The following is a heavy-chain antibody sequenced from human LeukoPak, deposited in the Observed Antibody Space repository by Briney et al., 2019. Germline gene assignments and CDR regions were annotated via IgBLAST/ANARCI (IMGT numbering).Heavy chain of an antibody. Sequence: SETLSLTCAVSGYSISSGYYWGWIRQPPGKGLEWIGSIYRSGSTYYNPSLKSRVTISVDTSKNQFSLKLSSVTAADTAVYYCARRRAYCGGDCYSVFDYWGQGTLVTVSS. CDR3: ARRRAYCGGDCYSVFDY. CDR2: IYRSGST. D-gene: IGHD2-21*01. J-gene: IGHJ4*02. V-gene: IGHV4-38-2*01. CDR1: GYSISSGYY.